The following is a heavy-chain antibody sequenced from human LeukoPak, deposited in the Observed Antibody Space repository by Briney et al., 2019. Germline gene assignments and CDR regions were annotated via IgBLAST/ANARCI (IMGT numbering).Heavy chain of an antibody. D-gene: IGHD1-20*01. CDR2: VKQDGSEK. CDR3: ARDFNWNLDY. Sequence: PGGSLRLSCAASGFTFSSYWMSWVRQAPGKGLEWVASVKQDGSEKYSVDSVRGRFTISRGNAKNSLYLQMNSLRAEDTAVYYCARDFNWNLDYWGQGTLVTVSS. V-gene: IGHV3-7*01. CDR1: GFTFSSYW. J-gene: IGHJ4*02.